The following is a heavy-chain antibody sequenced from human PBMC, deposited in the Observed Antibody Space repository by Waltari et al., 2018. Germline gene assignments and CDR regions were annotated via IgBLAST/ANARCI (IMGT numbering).Heavy chain of an antibody. J-gene: IGHJ4*02. CDR2: IHPSDSTI. D-gene: IGHD7-27*01. V-gene: IGHV5-51*01. CDR1: EYGFTDFW. Sequence: EGQRLQSGAAVPRPGASLTFSCKASEYGFTDFWIGWVRQTPGKGLEWMGVIHPSDSTIRYRPSFEGQVTISADKSINTAYLQWSSLKASDTAIYYCAREFWGSADYWGQGILVTVSS. CDR3: AREFWGSADY.